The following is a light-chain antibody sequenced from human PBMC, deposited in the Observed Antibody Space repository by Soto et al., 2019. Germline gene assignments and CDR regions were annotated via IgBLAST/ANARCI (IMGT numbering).Light chain of an antibody. J-gene: IGKJ1*01. CDR1: QTISNW. CDR2: DAS. CDR3: QQYNNWPLT. Sequence: DIQMTQSPSTLSASVLDIVTITFLASQTISNWLAWYQQKPGKAPKLLIYDASTLESGVPSRFSGSGSGTEFTLTISSLQSEDFAVYYCQQYNNWPLTFGQGTKVDIK. V-gene: IGKV1-5*01.